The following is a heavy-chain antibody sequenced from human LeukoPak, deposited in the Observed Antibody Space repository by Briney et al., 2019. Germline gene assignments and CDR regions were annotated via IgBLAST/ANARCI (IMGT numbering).Heavy chain of an antibody. CDR1: GYTFTSHS. CDR3: ARALYCSDGTCHLDN. Sequence: ASVKVSCKASGYTFTSHSISWVRQAPGQGLEWMGWISPYNGNIKYAQKFQGRVTMTTDTVTSTAYMELRSLTSDDTAVYYCARALYCSDGTCHLDNWGQGTLVTVSS. CDR2: ISPYNGNI. J-gene: IGHJ4*02. D-gene: IGHD2-15*01. V-gene: IGHV1-18*04.